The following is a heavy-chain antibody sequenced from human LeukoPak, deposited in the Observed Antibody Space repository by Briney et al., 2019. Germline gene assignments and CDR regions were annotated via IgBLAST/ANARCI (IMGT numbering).Heavy chain of an antibody. CDR2: INPDSGGA. D-gene: IGHD2-15*01. CDR1: GYTFTGNF. Sequence: GASVKVSCKASGYTFTGNFMHWLRQAPGKGLEWMGLINPDSGGANYAQKFQGRVTMTRDTSISTAYMELSRLRSDDTAVYYCARGTDCSGGSCMDYWGQGTLVTVSS. J-gene: IGHJ1*01. V-gene: IGHV1-2*06. CDR3: ARGTDCSGGSCMDY.